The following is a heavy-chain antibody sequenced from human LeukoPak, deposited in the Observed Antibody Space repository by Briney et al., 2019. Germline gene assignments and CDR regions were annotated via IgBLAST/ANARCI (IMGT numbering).Heavy chain of an antibody. Sequence: SETLSLTCAVYGGSFSGYYWSWIRQPPGKGLEWIGEINHSGSTNYNPSLKSRVTISVDTSKNQFSLKLSSVTAADTAVYYCARAMNYPDRWGIVVVVAALDYWGQGTLVTVSS. CDR1: GGSFSGYY. J-gene: IGHJ4*02. V-gene: IGHV4-34*01. CDR2: INHSGST. D-gene: IGHD2-15*01. CDR3: ARAMNYPDRWGIVVVVAALDY.